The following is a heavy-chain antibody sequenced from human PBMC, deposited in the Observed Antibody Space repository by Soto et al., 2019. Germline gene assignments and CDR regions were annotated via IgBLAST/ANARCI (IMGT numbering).Heavy chain of an antibody. CDR1: GGSISSSSYY. J-gene: IGHJ4*02. V-gene: IGHV4-39*07. Sequence: SETLSLTCTVSGGSISSSSYYWGWIRQPPGKGLEWIGSIYYSGSTYYNPSLKSRVTISVDTSKNQFSLKLSSVTAADTAVYYCAREPEYCSGGSCYGPPDYWGQGTLVTVSS. CDR2: IYYSGST. CDR3: AREPEYCSGGSCYGPPDY. D-gene: IGHD2-15*01.